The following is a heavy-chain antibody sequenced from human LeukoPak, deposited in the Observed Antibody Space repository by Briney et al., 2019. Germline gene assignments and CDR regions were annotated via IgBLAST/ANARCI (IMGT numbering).Heavy chain of an antibody. Sequence: GGSLRLSCAASGFTFSSYGMHWVRQAPGKGLEWVAFIRYDGSNKYYADSVKGRFTISRDNSKNTLYLQMNSLRAEDTAVYYCAKDFHDYSNYRYYYYYYMDVWGKGTTVTVCS. V-gene: IGHV3-30*02. D-gene: IGHD4-11*01. CDR1: GFTFSSYG. J-gene: IGHJ6*03. CDR3: AKDFHDYSNYRYYYYYYMDV. CDR2: IRYDGSNK.